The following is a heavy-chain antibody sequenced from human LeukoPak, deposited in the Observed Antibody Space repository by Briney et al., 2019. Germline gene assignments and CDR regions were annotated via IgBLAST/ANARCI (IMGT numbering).Heavy chain of an antibody. D-gene: IGHD1-26*01. J-gene: IGHJ6*02. Sequence: SETLSLTCTVSGGSVSSGSYYWSWIRQPPGKGLEWIGYIYYSGSTNYNPSLKSRVTISVDTSKNQFSLKLSSVTAADTAVYYCARDSESWEYGMDVWGQGTTVTVSS. CDR1: GGSVSSGSYY. CDR2: IYYSGST. V-gene: IGHV4-61*01. CDR3: ARDSESWEYGMDV.